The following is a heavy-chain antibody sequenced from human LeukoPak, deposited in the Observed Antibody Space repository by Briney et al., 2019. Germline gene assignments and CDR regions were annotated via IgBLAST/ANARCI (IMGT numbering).Heavy chain of an antibody. CDR3: ARLDSSGWFFDS. CDR1: GGSINSDY. J-gene: IGHJ4*02. V-gene: IGHV4-59*08. D-gene: IGHD6-19*01. Sequence: PSETLSLTCTVSGGSINSDYWSWIRQPPGKGLECIGYIYYSGSTNYNPSLKSRVTISADTSKNQLSLKVSPVTAADTAVYSCARLDSSGWFFDSWGQGTLVTVSS. CDR2: IYYSGST.